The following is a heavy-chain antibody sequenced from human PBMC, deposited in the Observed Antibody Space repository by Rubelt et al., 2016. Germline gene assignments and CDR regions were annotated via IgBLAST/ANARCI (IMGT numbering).Heavy chain of an antibody. CDR2: ITHSGST. J-gene: IGHJ4*02. CDR1: GGSFSGYY. D-gene: IGHD1-26*01. Sequence: QVQLQQWGAGLLKPSETLSLSCAVYGGSFSGYYWSWIRQPPGKGLEWIGEITHSGSTNYNPSLKSRVTISVDTSKNQFPLNRGLVTAAATAVYYCARGHYTRVGRASLHYWGQGTLVTVSS. V-gene: IGHV4-34*01. CDR3: ARGHYTRVGRASLHY.